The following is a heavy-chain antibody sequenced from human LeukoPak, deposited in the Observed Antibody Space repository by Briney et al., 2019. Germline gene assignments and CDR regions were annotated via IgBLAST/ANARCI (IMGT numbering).Heavy chain of an antibody. CDR3: AELGITMIGGV. CDR2: ISSDGETV. J-gene: IGHJ6*04. Sequence: GGSLRLSCAASGFFFSDFYINWIRQAPGKGLEWVAYISSDGETVSYADSMKGRFTISRDNAKNSVYLQLNSLTAGDTAVYYCAELGITMIGGVWGKGTTVTISS. D-gene: IGHD3-10*02. CDR1: GFFFSDFY. V-gene: IGHV3-11*04.